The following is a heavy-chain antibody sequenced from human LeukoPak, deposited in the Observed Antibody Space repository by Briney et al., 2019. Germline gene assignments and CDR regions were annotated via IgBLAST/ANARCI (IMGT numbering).Heavy chain of an antibody. CDR1: GFTFNSYT. CDR2: ISSSGGYI. Sequence: GGSLRLSCAASGFTFNSYTMNWVRQAPGKGLEWVSSISSSGGYIYYADSVKGRFTISRDNAKNSLYLQMSSLRAEDTAMYYCARDLDGSGSSYYFDSWGQGTLVTVSS. J-gene: IGHJ4*02. V-gene: IGHV3-21*01. CDR3: ARDLDGSGSSYYFDS. D-gene: IGHD3-10*01.